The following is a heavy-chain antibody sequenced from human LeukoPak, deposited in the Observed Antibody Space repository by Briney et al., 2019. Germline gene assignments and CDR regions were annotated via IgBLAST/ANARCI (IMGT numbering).Heavy chain of an antibody. CDR3: ARASGDIVETATMGSY. J-gene: IGHJ4*02. V-gene: IGHV3-21*01. CDR1: GFTVSSNY. Sequence: PGGSLRLSCAASGFTVSSNYMSWVRQAPGKGLEWVSSISSSSSSIYYADSVKGRFTISRDNAKNSLYLQMNSLRAEDTAVYYCARASGDIVETATMGSYWGQGTLVTVSS. D-gene: IGHD5-18*01. CDR2: ISSSSSSI.